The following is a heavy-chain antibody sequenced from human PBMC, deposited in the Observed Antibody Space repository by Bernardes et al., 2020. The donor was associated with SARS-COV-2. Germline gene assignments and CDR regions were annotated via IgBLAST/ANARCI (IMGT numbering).Heavy chain of an antibody. CDR2: IKGDGTAN. D-gene: IGHD2-21*02. Sequence: GGSLRLSCVASGFTFRRSWMSWVRQAPGRGLEWVANIKGDGTANSYVDSVKGRFTVSRDDAKNSVFLQMNSLRAEDTAVYYCAREHIVVVTASYYYYYGMDVWGQGTTVTVSS. V-gene: IGHV3-7*04. CDR1: GFTFRRSW. J-gene: IGHJ6*02. CDR3: AREHIVVVTASYYYYYGMDV.